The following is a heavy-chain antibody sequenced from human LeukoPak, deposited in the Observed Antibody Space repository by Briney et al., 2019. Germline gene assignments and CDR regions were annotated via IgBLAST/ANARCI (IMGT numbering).Heavy chain of an antibody. CDR1: GFTFSSYG. J-gene: IGHJ4*02. V-gene: IGHV3-30*18. CDR2: ISYDGSNK. D-gene: IGHD4-23*01. CDR3: AKTGGYGGNPYDY. Sequence: GGSLRLSCAASGFTFSSYGMHWVRQAPGKGLEWVAVISYDGSNKYYADSVKGRFTISRDNSKNTLYLQMNSLRAEDTAVYYYAKTGGYGGNPYDYWGQGTLVTVSS.